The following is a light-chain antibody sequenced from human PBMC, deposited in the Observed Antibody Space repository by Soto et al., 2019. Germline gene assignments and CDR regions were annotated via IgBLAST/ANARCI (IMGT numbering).Light chain of an antibody. J-gene: IGLJ1*01. V-gene: IGLV1-40*01. CDR3: QSYYSTLSARYV. Sequence: QSVLTQPPSVSGAPGQRVTISCSGSSSNIGAGYDVHWYQQRPGTAPKLLIFGNINRPSGVPDRFSGSKSGTSASLAITGLQAEDEGDYYCQSYYSTLSARYVFGTGTKVTVL. CDR2: GNI. CDR1: SSNIGAGYD.